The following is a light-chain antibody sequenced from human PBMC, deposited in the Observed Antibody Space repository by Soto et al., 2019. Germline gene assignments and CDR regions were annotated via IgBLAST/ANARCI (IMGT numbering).Light chain of an antibody. CDR1: QSVSIK. CDR3: QQYNDWPPQLT. CDR2: AAS. Sequence: EIVMTQSPATLSVSPGERATVSCRASQSVSIKLAWYQQKPGQAPRLLIYAASTRATDIPARFSGSGSGTEFTLTINSLQSEDSAVYYCQQYNDWPPQLTFGGGTKVEIK. J-gene: IGKJ4*01. V-gene: IGKV3-15*01.